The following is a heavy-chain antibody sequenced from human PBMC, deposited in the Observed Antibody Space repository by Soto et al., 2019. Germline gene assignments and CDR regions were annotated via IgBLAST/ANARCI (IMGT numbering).Heavy chain of an antibody. V-gene: IGHV1-69*13. D-gene: IGHD2-8*01. J-gene: IGHJ6*02. Sequence: GASVKVSCKASGGTFSSYAISWVRQAPGQGLEWMGGIIPIFGTANYAQKFQGRVTITADESTSTAYMELSSLRSEDTAVYYCARIPNADYYYGMDVWGQGTTVTVSS. CDR3: ARIPNADYYYGMDV. CDR1: GGTFSSYA. CDR2: IIPIFGTA.